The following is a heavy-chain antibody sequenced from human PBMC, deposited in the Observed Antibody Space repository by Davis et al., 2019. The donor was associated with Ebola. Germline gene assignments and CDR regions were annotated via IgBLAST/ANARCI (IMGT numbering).Heavy chain of an antibody. CDR1: GFTFSGSA. V-gene: IGHV3-73*01. CDR3: ARDAYDYIWGSYRQYFDY. Sequence: PGGSLRLSCAASGFTFSGSAMHWVRQASGKGLEWVGRIRSKANSYATAYAASVKGRFTISRDNAKNSLYLQMNSLRAEDTAVYYCARDAYDYIWGSYRQYFDYWGQGTLVTVSS. J-gene: IGHJ4*02. CDR2: IRSKANSYAT. D-gene: IGHD3-16*02.